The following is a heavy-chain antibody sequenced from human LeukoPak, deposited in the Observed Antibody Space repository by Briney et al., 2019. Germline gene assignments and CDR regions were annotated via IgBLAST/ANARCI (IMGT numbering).Heavy chain of an antibody. CDR2: MNPNSGNT. J-gene: IGHJ4*02. CDR3: ARAIYDSFGYYFDY. D-gene: IGHD3-22*01. CDR1: GYTFTSYD. V-gene: IGHV1-8*01. Sequence: ASVKVSCKASGYTFTSYDINWVRQATGQGLEWMGWMNPNSGNTGYAQKFQGRVTMTRNTSISTAYMELSSLRSEDTAVYCCARAIYDSFGYYFDYWGQGTLVTVSS.